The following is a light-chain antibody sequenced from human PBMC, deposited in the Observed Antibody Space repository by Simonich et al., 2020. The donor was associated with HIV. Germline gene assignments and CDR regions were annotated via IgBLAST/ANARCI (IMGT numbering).Light chain of an antibody. CDR1: QSVSTN. CDR2: GAS. V-gene: IGKV3-15*01. Sequence: ERVMTQSPATLSVSPGEGATLSCRASQSVSTNLAWYQQNPAQAPRLLIYGASTRATGIPARCSGSGSGTEFTLTISSLQSEDFAVYYCQQYNNWPRTFGQGTKLEIK. J-gene: IGKJ2*01. CDR3: QQYNNWPRT.